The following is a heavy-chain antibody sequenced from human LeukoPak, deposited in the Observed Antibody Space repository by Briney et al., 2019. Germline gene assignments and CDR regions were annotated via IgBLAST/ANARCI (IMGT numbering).Heavy chain of an antibody. V-gene: IGHV4-34*01. CDR2: INHSGST. Sequence: SETLSLTCTVSGGSISSYYWSWIRQPPGKGLEWIGEINHSGSTNYNPSLKSRVTISVDTSKNQFSLKLSSVTAADTAVYYCARKTIGYYYGSGSYYYYYYYMDVWGKGTTVTVSS. D-gene: IGHD3-10*01. J-gene: IGHJ6*03. CDR1: GGSISSYY. CDR3: ARKTIGYYYGSGSYYYYYYYMDV.